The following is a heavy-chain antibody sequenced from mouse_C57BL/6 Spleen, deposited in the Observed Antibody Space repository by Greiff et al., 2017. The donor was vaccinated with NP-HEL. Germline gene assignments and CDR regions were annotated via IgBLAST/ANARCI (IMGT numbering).Heavy chain of an antibody. CDR1: GFTFSDFY. V-gene: IGHV7-1*01. CDR2: SRNKANDYTT. CDR3: ARGVGYFDV. J-gene: IGHJ1*03. Sequence: EVQLVESGGGLVQSGRSLRLSCATSGFTFSDFYMEWVRQAPGKGLEWIAASRNKANDYTTEYSASVKGRFIVSRDTSQSILYLQMNALRAEDTAIYYCARGVGYFDVWGTGTTVTVSS.